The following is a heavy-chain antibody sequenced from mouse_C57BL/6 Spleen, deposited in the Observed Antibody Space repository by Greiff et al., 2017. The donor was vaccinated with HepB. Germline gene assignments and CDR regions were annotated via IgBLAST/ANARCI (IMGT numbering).Heavy chain of an antibody. CDR3: ARGYYGNYGAMDY. CDR1: GYSITSGYY. V-gene: IGHV3-6*01. D-gene: IGHD2-1*01. Sequence: EVQLQESGPGLVKPSQSLSLTCSVTGYSITSGYYWNWIRQFPGNKLEWMGYISYDGSNNYNPSLKNRISITRDTSKNQFFLKFNSVTTEDTATYYCARGYYGNYGAMDYWGQGTSVTVSS. CDR2: ISYDGSN. J-gene: IGHJ4*01.